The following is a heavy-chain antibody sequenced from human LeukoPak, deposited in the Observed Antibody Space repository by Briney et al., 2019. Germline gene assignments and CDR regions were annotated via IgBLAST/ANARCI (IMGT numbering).Heavy chain of an antibody. V-gene: IGHV3-30*02. Sequence: GRSLRLSCAASGFTFSSFAMHWVRQAPGKGLEWVAYIRYDGSNKSYADSVKGRFTISRDSSKNTLYLQMNSLRAEDTAVYYCAKDPGAHDKHFDHWGQGTLVTVSS. CDR1: GFTFSSFA. CDR2: IRYDGSNK. CDR3: AKDPGAHDKHFDH. J-gene: IGHJ4*02. D-gene: IGHD3-10*01.